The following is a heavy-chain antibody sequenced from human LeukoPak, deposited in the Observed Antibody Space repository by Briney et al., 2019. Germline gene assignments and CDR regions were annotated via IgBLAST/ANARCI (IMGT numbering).Heavy chain of an antibody. CDR2: ISAYNGNT. D-gene: IGHD3-10*01. V-gene: IGHV1-18*01. J-gene: IGHJ5*02. CDR1: GYTFTSYG. Sequence: RASVKVSCKASGYTFTSYGISWVRQAPGQGLEWMGWISAYNGNTNYAQKLQGRVTMTTDTSTSTAYMELRSLRSDDTAVYYCARTEFEKLLWFGELLFVVKGFDPWGQGTLVTVSS. CDR3: ARTEFEKLLWFGELLFVVKGFDP.